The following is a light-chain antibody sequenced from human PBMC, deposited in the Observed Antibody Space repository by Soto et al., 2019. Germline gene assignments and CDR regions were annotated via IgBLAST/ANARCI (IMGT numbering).Light chain of an antibody. J-gene: IGKJ5*01. CDR1: QGVGSSY. CDR2: GAS. CDR3: QQYGSSPIT. Sequence: EFVLTQSPGTVCLSAGPIARLSGRSSQGVGSSYLAWYQPKRGQAPRFLIYGASGRATGIPDRFSGSGSETDFSLTINRLEPEDFAVYFCQQYGSSPITCGKGPRLAIK. V-gene: IGKV3-20*01.